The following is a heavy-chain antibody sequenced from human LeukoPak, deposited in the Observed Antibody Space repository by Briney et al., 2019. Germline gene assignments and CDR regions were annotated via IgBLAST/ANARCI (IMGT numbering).Heavy chain of an antibody. D-gene: IGHD2-2*01. CDR1: GFTFSNYW. CDR3: ARTISSSSTSCFLY. J-gene: IGHJ4*02. CDR2: INSDGSST. Sequence: GGSLGLSCAASGFTFSNYWMHWVRHAPGKGLVWVSRINSDGSSTTYADSVKGRFTISRDNAKNTLYLQMNSLRAEDTAVYYCARTISSSSTSCFLYWGQGTLVTVSS. V-gene: IGHV3-74*01.